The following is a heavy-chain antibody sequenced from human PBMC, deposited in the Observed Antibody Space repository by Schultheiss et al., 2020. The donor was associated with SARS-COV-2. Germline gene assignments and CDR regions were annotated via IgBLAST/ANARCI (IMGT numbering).Heavy chain of an antibody. J-gene: IGHJ2*01. D-gene: IGHD5-12*01. CDR2: ISAYNGNT. V-gene: IGHV1-18*01. CDR1: GYTFTSYG. CDR3: ARAEWGYSGYGANYWYFDL. Sequence: ASVKVSCKASGYTFTSYGISWVRQAPGQGLEWMGWISAYNGNTNYAQKLRGRVTMTTDTSTSTAYMELRSLRSDDTAVYYCARAEWGYSGYGANYWYFDLWGRGTLVTVSS.